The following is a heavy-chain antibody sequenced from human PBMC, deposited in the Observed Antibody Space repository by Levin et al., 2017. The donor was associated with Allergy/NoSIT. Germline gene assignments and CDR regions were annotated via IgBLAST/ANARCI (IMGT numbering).Heavy chain of an antibody. V-gene: IGHV4-30-4*01. D-gene: IGHD2-15*01. CDR3: ARGVGVVAAYSADY. J-gene: IGHJ4*02. CDR2: IYYSGST. CDR1: GGSISSGDYY. Sequence: SSETLSLTCTVSGGSISSGDYYWSWIRQPPGKGLEWIGYIYYSGSTYYNPSLKSRVTISVDTSKNQFSLKLSSVTAADTAVYYCARGVGVVAAYSADYWGQGTLVTVSS.